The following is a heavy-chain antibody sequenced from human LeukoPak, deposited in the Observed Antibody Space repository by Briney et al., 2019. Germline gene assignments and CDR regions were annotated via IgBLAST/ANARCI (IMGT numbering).Heavy chain of an antibody. CDR1: GFTFSNHW. Sequence: GESLRLSCAASGFTFSNHWLSWVRQAPGKGLEWVANIKEDGSEKYYVDSVKGRFTISKDNAKDSLYLQMNSLRAEDTAVHHCARDRPGYYYDYWGRGTLVTVSS. D-gene: IGHD6-13*01. CDR2: IKEDGSEK. V-gene: IGHV3-7*01. J-gene: IGHJ4*02. CDR3: ARDRPGYYYDY.